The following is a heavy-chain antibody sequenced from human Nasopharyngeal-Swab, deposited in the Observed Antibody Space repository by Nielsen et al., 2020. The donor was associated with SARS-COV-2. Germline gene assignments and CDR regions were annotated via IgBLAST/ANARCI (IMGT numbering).Heavy chain of an antibody. D-gene: IGHD3-16*02. J-gene: IGHJ4*02. CDR2: INHSGST. CDR1: GGSFSGYF. CDR3: ARNFGYVWGSYRRHYFDY. V-gene: IGHV4-34*01. Sequence: GSLRLSCAVYGGSFSGYFWSWIRQPPGKELEWIGEINHSGSTNYNPSLKSRVTISVDTSKNQFSLKLSSVTAADTAVYYCARNFGYVWGSYRRHYFDYWGQGTLVTVSS.